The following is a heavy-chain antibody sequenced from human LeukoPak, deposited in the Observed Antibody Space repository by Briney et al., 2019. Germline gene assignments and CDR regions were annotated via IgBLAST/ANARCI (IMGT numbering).Heavy chain of an antibody. D-gene: IGHD5-18*01. CDR2: IYTSGST. J-gene: IGHJ4*02. CDR3: ARSGYSYGEGFDY. CDR1: GGSISSGSYY. Sequence: PSQTLSLTCTVSGGSISSGSYYWSWIRQPAGKGLEWIGRIYTSGSTNYNPSLKSRVTISVDTSKNQFSLKLSSVTAADTAVYYCARSGYSYGEGFDYWGQGTLVTVSS. V-gene: IGHV4-61*02.